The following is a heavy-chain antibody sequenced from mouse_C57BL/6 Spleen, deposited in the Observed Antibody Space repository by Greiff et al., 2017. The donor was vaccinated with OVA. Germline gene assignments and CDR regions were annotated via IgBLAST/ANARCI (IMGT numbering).Heavy chain of an antibody. CDR1: GYTFTDYY. CDR3: TTYYYGSSDY. V-gene: IGHV1-19*01. CDR2: INPYNGGT. D-gene: IGHD1-1*01. Sequence: EVQLQQSGPVLVKPGASVKMSCKASGYTFTDYYMNWVKQSHGKSLEWIGVINPYNGGTSYKQKFKGKATLTVDKSSSTAYMELNSLTSDDSAVYYCTTYYYGSSDYWGQGTTLTVSS. J-gene: IGHJ2*01.